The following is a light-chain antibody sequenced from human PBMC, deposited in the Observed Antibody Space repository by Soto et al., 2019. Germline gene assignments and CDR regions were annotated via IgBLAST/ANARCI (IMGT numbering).Light chain of an antibody. CDR3: QQYYSYLYT. J-gene: IGKJ2*01. Sequence: AIRMTQSPSSFSASTGDRVTITCRPSQGISSYLAWYQQKPGKAPKLLIYAASTLQSGVPSRFSASGSGPDFTLTISCLQSEDFATFYCQQYYSYLYTFGQRTKLEIK. V-gene: IGKV1-8*01. CDR1: QGISSY. CDR2: AAS.